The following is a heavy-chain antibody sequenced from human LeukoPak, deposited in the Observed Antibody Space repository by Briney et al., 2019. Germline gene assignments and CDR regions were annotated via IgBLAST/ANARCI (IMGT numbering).Heavy chain of an antibody. CDR3: ARAAYSDYDYFDH. D-gene: IGHD5-12*01. J-gene: IGHJ4*02. V-gene: IGHV4-59*01. CDR2: IYYSGST. CDR1: GGSLSGYY. Sequence: SETLSLTCAVYGGSLSGYYWSWIRQPPGKGLEWIGYIYYSGSTNYNPSLKSRVTISVDTSKNQFSLKLNSVTAADTGVYYCARAAYSDYDYFDHWGQGTLVTVSS.